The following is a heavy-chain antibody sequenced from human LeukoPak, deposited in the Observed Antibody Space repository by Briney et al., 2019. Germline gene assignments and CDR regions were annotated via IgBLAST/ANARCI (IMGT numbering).Heavy chain of an antibody. Sequence: SVKVSCKASVGTFSSYAISWVRQAPGQGLEWMGGIIPIFGTANYAQKFQGRVTITTDESTSTAYMELSSLRSDDTAVYYCARDLEGYCSSTSCYPVYWGQGTLVTVSS. CDR2: IIPIFGTA. CDR3: ARDLEGYCSSTSCYPVY. V-gene: IGHV1-69*05. D-gene: IGHD2-2*01. CDR1: VGTFSSYA. J-gene: IGHJ4*02.